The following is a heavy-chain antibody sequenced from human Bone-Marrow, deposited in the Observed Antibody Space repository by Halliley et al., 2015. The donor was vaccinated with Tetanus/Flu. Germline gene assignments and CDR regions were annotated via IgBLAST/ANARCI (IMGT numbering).Heavy chain of an antibody. CDR3: VRDGGTDYIDYGGAAPREVGLDV. Sequence: SLRLSCAASGFTFNGYAIHWVRRAPGKGLEWVAIIWVDGKNQNYADSVKGRFTVSRDNSKNTVYLQMNSLTAEDTAVYYCVRDGGTDYIDYGGAAPREVGLDVWGQGTTVSVSS. CDR2: IWVDGKNQ. D-gene: IGHD4-17*01. CDR1: GFTFNGYA. V-gene: IGHV3-33*01. J-gene: IGHJ6*02.